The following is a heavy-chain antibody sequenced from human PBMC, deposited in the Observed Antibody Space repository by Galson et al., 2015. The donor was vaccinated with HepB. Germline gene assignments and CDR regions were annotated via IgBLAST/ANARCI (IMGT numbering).Heavy chain of an antibody. V-gene: IGHV3-33*01. D-gene: IGHD2-2*01. CDR3: ARDAIGGGYSIDS. CDR1: GFAIETYG. CDR2: IWNVRFND. J-gene: IGHJ5*01. Sequence: SLRLSCAASGFAIETYGMHWVRQAPGKGLEWLSIIWNVRFNDFYADSVKGRFTISRDSSKNTLYLRMTSLRAEDTAVYYCARDAIGGGYSIDSWGQGTLVTVSS.